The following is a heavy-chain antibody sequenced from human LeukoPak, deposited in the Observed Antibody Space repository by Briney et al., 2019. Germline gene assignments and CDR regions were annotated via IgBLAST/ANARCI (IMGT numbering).Heavy chain of an antibody. CDR3: ARVEDTDGYNPLHFDY. V-gene: IGHV3-7*01. J-gene: IGHJ4*02. D-gene: IGHD5-24*01. CDR1: GLTCSNYW. CDR2: IKQDGSEK. Sequence: QPGRCRGLSGAASGLTCSNYWMSWVRQATGKGLEWVANIKQDGSEKYYVDSVKGRFTISRDNAKNSLYLQMNSLRAVDTAVYYCARVEDTDGYNPLHFDYWGQGTLVTVSS.